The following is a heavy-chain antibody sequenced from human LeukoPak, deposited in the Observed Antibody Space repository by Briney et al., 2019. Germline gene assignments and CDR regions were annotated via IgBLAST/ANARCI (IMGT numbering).Heavy chain of an antibody. D-gene: IGHD3-10*01. J-gene: IGHJ5*02. CDR3: ARNPHRMVRGVIT. Sequence: SETLSLTCAVSGYSISSGYYWGWIRQPPGKGLEWIGSIHHSGSTYYNPSLKSRVTISVDTSKNQFSLKLNSVTAADTAVYYCARNPHRMVRGVITWGQGTLVTVSS. V-gene: IGHV4-38-2*01. CDR2: IHHSGST. CDR1: GYSISSGYY.